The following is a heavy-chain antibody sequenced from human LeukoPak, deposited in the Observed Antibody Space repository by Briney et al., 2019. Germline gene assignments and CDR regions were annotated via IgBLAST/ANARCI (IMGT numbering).Heavy chain of an antibody. CDR2: INPDGNKK. CDR1: GLTFSSSW. Sequence: GGSLRLSCAASGLTFSSSWMDWVRQAPGKGLEWVASINPDGNKKYSADSVKGRFTISRDNAENSLYLQMNSLRVEDTAFYYCARDLAYSRLDYWGQGMLVTVSS. D-gene: IGHD5-18*01. J-gene: IGHJ4*02. CDR3: ARDLAYSRLDY. V-gene: IGHV3-7*01.